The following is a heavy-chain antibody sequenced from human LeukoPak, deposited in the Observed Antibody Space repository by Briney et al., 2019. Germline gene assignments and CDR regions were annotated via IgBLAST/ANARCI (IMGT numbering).Heavy chain of an antibody. Sequence: GGSLRLSCAASGFTFSSYGMHWVRQAPGKGLEWVAVISYDGSNKYYADSVKGRFTISRDNSKNTLYLQMNSLRAEDTAVYYCAKGYYCSGSYLDYWGQGTLVTVSS. J-gene: IGHJ4*02. CDR3: AKGYYCSGSYLDY. CDR1: GFTFSSYG. CDR2: ISYDGSNK. D-gene: IGHD3-10*01. V-gene: IGHV3-30*18.